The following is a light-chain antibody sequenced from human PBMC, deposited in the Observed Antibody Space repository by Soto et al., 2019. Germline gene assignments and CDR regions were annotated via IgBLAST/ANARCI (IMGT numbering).Light chain of an antibody. CDR1: QSVSSSY. CDR2: GAS. CDR3: QQYGSAPPSLT. Sequence: EIVLTQSPGTLSLSPGERATLSCRASQSVSSSYLAWYQQKPGQAPRLLIYGASSRATGIPHRFSGSGSGTDFTLNISILEPEDFAVYYCQQYGSAPPSLTFGGGTKVEIK. J-gene: IGKJ4*01. V-gene: IGKV3-20*01.